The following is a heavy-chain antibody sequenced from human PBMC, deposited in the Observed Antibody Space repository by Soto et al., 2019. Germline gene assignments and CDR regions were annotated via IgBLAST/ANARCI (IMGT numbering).Heavy chain of an antibody. CDR1: GYTFTSYA. CDR2: INTANGNT. V-gene: IGHV1-3*04. J-gene: IGHJ4*02. D-gene: IGHD3-9*01. Sequence: GASVKVSCKASGYTFTSYAIHWVRQAAGQRLEWMGWINTANGNTKYSQNFQGRVTITRDTSASTAYMELSSLRSEDTAVYHCARDGSPGYPYFDYWGQGTLVPVSS. CDR3: ARDGSPGYPYFDY.